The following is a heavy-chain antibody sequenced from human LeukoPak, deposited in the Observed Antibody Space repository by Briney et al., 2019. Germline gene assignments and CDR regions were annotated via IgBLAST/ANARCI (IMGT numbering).Heavy chain of an antibody. Sequence: GGSLRLSCAASGFTFSDYYMAWIRQAPGKGLEWLSFVSGSSYTIYYAASVKGRFTVSRDNAKNSLYLQMDSLRADDTAVYYCARNPNYHFDYWGQGILVTVSS. D-gene: IGHD5-24*01. CDR3: ARNPNYHFDY. J-gene: IGHJ4*02. CDR2: VSGSSYTI. V-gene: IGHV3-11*01. CDR1: GFTFSDYY.